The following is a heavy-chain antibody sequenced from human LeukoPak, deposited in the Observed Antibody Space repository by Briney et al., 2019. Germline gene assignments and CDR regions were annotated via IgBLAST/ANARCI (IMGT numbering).Heavy chain of an antibody. CDR1: GYSFTNYW. D-gene: IGHD3-10*01. Sequence: GESLKISCKGSGYSFTNYWIGWVPQMPGKGLEWMGIIFPGDSDTRYNPSFQGQVTISADKSISTAYLQWSSLKASDTAMYYCTCATPYYYGSGSYYTDYWGQGTLVTVSS. CDR2: IFPGDSDT. J-gene: IGHJ4*02. CDR3: TCATPYYYGSGSYYTDY. V-gene: IGHV5-51*01.